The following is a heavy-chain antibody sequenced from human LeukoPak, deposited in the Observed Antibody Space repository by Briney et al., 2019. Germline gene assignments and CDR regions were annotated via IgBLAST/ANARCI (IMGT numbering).Heavy chain of an antibody. CDR2: ISSSSSYI. V-gene: IGHV3-21*01. CDR1: GFTFSSYS. J-gene: IGHJ4*02. Sequence: GGSLRLSCAASGFTFSSYSMNWVRQAPGKGLEWVSSISSSSSYIYYADSVKGRFTISRDNAKNSLYLQMNSLRAEDTAVYYCVRDILSLRYYDSSGYYYWGQGTLVTVSS. CDR3: VRDILSLRYYDSSGYYY. D-gene: IGHD3-22*01.